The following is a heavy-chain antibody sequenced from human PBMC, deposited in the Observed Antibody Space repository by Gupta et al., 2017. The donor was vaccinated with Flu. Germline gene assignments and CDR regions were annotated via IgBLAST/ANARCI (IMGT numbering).Heavy chain of an antibody. CDR3: AREDY. CDR2: ISTSSNFR. Sequence: EVQLVESGGGLVRPGGSLRLSCTASGFTFSSYSMNWVRQAPGKGLEWVSAISTSSNFRSYADSVKGRFTISRDNAKNSLYLQMNSLRAEDTAVYYCAREDYWGQGTLVTVSS. CDR1: GFTFSSYS. J-gene: IGHJ4*02. V-gene: IGHV3-21*06.